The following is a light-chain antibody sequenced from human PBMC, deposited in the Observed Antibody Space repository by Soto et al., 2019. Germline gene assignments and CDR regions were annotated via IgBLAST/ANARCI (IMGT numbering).Light chain of an antibody. CDR2: GAS. V-gene: IGKV3-20*01. CDR1: QSVSNNY. Sequence: EIVMTQSPATLSVSPGEGATLSCRASQSVSNNYLAWYQQKPGQAPRLLVFGASSRVLGIPDRFSGSGSGTDFTLTISRLEPEDFAVYYCHHYGSSPLTFGQGTRLEIK. J-gene: IGKJ5*01. CDR3: HHYGSSPLT.